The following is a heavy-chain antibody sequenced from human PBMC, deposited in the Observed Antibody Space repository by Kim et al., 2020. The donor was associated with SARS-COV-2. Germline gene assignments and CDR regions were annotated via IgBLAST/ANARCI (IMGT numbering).Heavy chain of an antibody. CDR3: ASRKNVLRYFPWHY. CDR2: INHSGST. CDR1: GGSFSGYY. D-gene: IGHD3-9*01. V-gene: IGHV4-34*01. Sequence: SETLSLTCAVYGGSFSGYYWSWIRQPPGKGLEWIGEINHSGSTNYNPSLKSRVTISVDTSKNQFSLKLSSVTAADTAVYYCASRKNVLRYFPWHYWGQGTLVTVSS. J-gene: IGHJ4*02.